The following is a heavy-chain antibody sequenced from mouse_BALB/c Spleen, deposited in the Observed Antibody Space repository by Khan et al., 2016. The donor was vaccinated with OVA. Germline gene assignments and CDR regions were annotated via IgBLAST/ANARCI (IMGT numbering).Heavy chain of an antibody. CDR1: GYTFTDYY. CDR3: ARGGAAGFPY. V-gene: IGHV1-77*01. CDR2: IYPGNGNT. Sequence: QVQLQQSGAELARPGASVKLSCKASGYTFTDYYMHWMKQRPGQGLEWIGEIYPGNGNTYYNEKFKGKATLTADKSSSTAYMQLTSLTSEDSAVYLCARGGAAGFPYWGQGTLVTVSA. J-gene: IGHJ3*01.